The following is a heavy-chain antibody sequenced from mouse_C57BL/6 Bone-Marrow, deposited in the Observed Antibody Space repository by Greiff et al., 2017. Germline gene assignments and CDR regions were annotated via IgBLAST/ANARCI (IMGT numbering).Heavy chain of an antibody. D-gene: IGHD3-3*01. CDR1: GYTFTSYW. V-gene: IGHV1-53*01. J-gene: IGHJ1*03. CDR2: INPSNGGT. CDR3: ARGGCDWWYFDV. Sequence: QVQLQQPGTELVKPGASVKLSCKASGYTFTSYWMHWVKQRPGQGLEWIGNINPSNGGTNYNEKFKSKATMTVDQSSSTAYMQLSSLTSEDSAVYYCARGGCDWWYFDVWGTGTTVTVSS.